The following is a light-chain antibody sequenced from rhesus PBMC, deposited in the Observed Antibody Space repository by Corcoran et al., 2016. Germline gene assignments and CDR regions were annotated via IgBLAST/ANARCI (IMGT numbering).Light chain of an antibody. CDR2: DAS. Sequence: DIQMTQSPSSLSASVGDTVTITCQASQGITKFLAWYQQKPGKAPKLLIYDASTLQSGVPPRFSGAGSGTEFTLTISSMQPEDFATYYCQQYNSYPSSFGQGTKVGIK. J-gene: IGKJ2*01. CDR1: QGITKF. V-gene: IGKV1-33*02. CDR3: QQYNSYPSS.